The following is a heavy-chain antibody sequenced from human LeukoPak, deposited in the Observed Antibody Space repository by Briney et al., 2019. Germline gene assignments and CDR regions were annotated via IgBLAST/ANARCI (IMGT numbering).Heavy chain of an antibody. CDR1: GYTFTSYD. J-gene: IGHJ3*02. CDR3: AIVLARVTTRAFDI. Sequence: GASVKVSCKASGYTFTSYDINWVRQATGQGVEWMGWMNTNSCNTGYAQKFQGRVTMTRNTSIGTAYMELSSLRSDDTAVYYCAIVLARVTTRAFDIWGQETMVTVSS. V-gene: IGHV1-8*01. D-gene: IGHD4-17*01. CDR2: MNTNSCNT.